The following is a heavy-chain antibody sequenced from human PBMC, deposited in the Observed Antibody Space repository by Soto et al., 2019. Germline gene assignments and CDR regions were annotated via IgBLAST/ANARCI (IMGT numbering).Heavy chain of an antibody. D-gene: IGHD5-12*01. Sequence: SVKVSCKASGYSFTSNDINWVREATGQGFEWMWWMNPNSDNTGYAQKFQGRLTMTRSTSTNTAYMEWNSLTSEDTAVYFCARGRIFGYRDYEPRGGLDYWGQGTPVTVSS. J-gene: IGHJ4*02. V-gene: IGHV1-8*01. CDR2: MNPNSDNT. CDR1: GYSFTSND. CDR3: ARGRIFGYRDYEPRGGLDY.